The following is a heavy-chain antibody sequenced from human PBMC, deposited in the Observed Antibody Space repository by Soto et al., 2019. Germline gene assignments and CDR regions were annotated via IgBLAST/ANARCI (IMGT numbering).Heavy chain of an antibody. J-gene: IGHJ4*02. Sequence: TWETLSLTCTVSGGSISSYYWSWIRQPPGKGLEWIGYIYYSGRTNYNPSLKSRVTISVDTSKNQFSLKLSSVTAADTAVYYCARGDCSSWYFDYWGQGALVTVSS. CDR2: IYYSGRT. D-gene: IGHD6-13*01. CDR3: ARGDCSSWYFDY. V-gene: IGHV4-59*01. CDR1: GGSISSYY.